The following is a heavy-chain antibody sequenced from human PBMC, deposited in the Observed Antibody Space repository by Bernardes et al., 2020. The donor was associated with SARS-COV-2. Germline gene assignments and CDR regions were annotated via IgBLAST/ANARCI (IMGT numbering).Heavy chain of an antibody. CDR3: ARDGGWLDP. Sequence: AAVKVSCKASGYTFTSYGISWVRQAPGQGLEWMGWISAYNGNTDYLEKLQGRITLATDTSTSTAYMELRSLRSDDTAVYYCARDGGWLDPWGQGTLVTVSS. V-gene: IGHV1-18*04. CDR1: GYTFTSYG. D-gene: IGHD3-16*01. CDR2: ISAYNGNT. J-gene: IGHJ5*02.